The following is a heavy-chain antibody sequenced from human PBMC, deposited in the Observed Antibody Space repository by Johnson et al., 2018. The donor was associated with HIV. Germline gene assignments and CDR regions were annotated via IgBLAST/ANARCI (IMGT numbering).Heavy chain of an antibody. CDR2: ISWNSGST. CDR3: AKVLRDGYLPDAFDI. CDR1: GFTFDDYA. V-gene: IGHV3-9*01. D-gene: IGHD5-24*01. J-gene: IGHJ3*02. Sequence: VQLVESGGGLVQPGRSLRLSCAASGFTFDDYAMHWVRQAPGKGLEWVSGISWNSGSTDYADSVKGRFTISSDNAKNSLYLQMNSLRAEDTAVYYCAKVLRDGYLPDAFDIWGQGTMVTVSS.